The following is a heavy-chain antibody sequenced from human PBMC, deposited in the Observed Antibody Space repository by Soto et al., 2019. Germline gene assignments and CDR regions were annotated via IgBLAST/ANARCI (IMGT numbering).Heavy chain of an antibody. Sequence: PGGSLRLSCAASGFIFSDYYMSWIRKAPGKGLEWVSYISSSGSTIYYADSVKGRFTISRDNAKNSLYLQMNGLRAEDTAVYYCARGQSGYYYYMDVWGKGTTVTVSS. V-gene: IGHV3-11*01. CDR2: ISSSGSTI. CDR3: ARGQSGYYYYMDV. D-gene: IGHD6-25*01. J-gene: IGHJ6*03. CDR1: GFIFSDYY.